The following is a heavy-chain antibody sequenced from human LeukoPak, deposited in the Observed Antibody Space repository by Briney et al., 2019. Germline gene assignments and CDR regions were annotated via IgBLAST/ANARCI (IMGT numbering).Heavy chain of an antibody. V-gene: IGHV4-59*01. J-gene: IGHJ4*02. CDR2: IYYSGST. CDR1: GGSISSYY. Sequence: SETLSLTCTVSGGSISSYYWSWIRQPPGKGLEWIGYIYYSGSTNYNPSLKSRVTISVDTSKNQFSLKLSSVTAADTAVFYCARVEAGTPVGFFDYWGQGTLVTVSS. D-gene: IGHD1-7*01. CDR3: ARVEAGTPVGFFDY.